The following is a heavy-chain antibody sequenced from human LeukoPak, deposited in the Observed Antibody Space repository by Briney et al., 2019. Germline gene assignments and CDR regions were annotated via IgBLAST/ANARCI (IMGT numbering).Heavy chain of an antibody. CDR3: EVVAVTHRQAFDL. D-gene: IGHD2-15*01. Sequence: PRGSLRPSCAASGPTFSSYAMSWVRQAPGKGLAWVSAISGSGGSTYYVDSVKGRFTISRDNSKNTLYRQMNSLRAEDSAVDYCEVVAVTHRQAFDLWGQGTLVTVCS. V-gene: IGHV3-23*01. J-gene: IGHJ3*01. CDR2: ISGSGGST. CDR1: GPTFSSYA.